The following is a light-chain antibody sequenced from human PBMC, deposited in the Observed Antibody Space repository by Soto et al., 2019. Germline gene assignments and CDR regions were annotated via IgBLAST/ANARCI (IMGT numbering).Light chain of an antibody. CDR2: ASS. J-gene: IGKJ5*01. Sequence: DIQLTQSPSFLSASVGDRVTITRRASQGISSYLAWYQQTPGKAPKLLIYASSTLQSGVPSRFSGSGSGTEFTLTISSLQPEDFATYYCQQLNTFPVTFGQGTRLDI. CDR1: QGISSY. CDR3: QQLNTFPVT. V-gene: IGKV1-9*01.